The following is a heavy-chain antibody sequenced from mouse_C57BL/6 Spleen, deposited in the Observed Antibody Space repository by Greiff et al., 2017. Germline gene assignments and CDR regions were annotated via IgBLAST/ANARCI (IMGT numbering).Heavy chain of an antibody. Sequence: EVQVVESEGGLVQPGSSMKLSCTASGFTFSDYYMAWVRQVPEKGLEWVANINSDGSSTYYLDSLKSRFIISRDNAKNILYLQMSSLKSEDTATYYCAREPYYGSSYWYFDVWGTGTTVTVSS. CDR3: AREPYYGSSYWYFDV. CDR1: GFTFSDYY. J-gene: IGHJ1*03. D-gene: IGHD1-1*01. CDR2: INSDGSST. V-gene: IGHV5-16*01.